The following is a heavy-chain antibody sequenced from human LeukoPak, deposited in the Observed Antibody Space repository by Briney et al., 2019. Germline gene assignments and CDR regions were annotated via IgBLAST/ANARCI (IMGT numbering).Heavy chain of an antibody. CDR3: WGVGSPPSFGL. D-gene: IGHD3/OR15-3a*01. CDR1: AYSFTAYY. Sequence: ASVKVSCKASAYSFTAYYFHWVLQAPGQGLEWLGWINPNNGGTKYTQKFQGRVTMTRNTSISTTYMELTRLISDDTATYYEWGVGSPPSFGLGGQGTVVTVSS. V-gene: IGHV1-2*02. CDR2: INPNNGGT. J-gene: IGHJ4*02.